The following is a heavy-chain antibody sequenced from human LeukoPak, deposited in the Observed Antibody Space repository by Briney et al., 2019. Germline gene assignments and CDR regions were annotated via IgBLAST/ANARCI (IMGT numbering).Heavy chain of an antibody. CDR1: GGSIYSYY. Sequence: PSETLSLTCTVSGGSIYSYYWTWIRQSPGKGLEWIGYIYDSGSTNYNPSLKSRLTLSVDVSKNQFSLKLSSVTAADTAVYYCARGAYSGYSFDYWGQGTLVTVFS. CDR2: IYDSGST. J-gene: IGHJ4*02. D-gene: IGHD5-12*01. V-gene: IGHV4-59*01. CDR3: ARGAYSGYSFDY.